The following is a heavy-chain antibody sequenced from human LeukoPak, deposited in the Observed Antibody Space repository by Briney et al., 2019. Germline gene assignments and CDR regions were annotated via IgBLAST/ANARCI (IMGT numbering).Heavy chain of an antibody. D-gene: IGHD5-18*01. Sequence: ASVKVSCKASGYTFTGYYMHWVRQAPGQGLEWMGWINPNSGGTNYAQKFQGRVTMTRDTSISTAYMELSRLRSDDTAVYYCARDFTVDTAMVVDYWGQGTLVTVSS. CDR1: GYTFTGYY. J-gene: IGHJ4*02. CDR2: INPNSGGT. CDR3: ARDFTVDTAMVVDY. V-gene: IGHV1-2*02.